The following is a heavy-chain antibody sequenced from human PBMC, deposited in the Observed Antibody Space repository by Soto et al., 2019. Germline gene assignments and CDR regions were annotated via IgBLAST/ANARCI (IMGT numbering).Heavy chain of an antibody. CDR2: IWYDGSNK. J-gene: IGHJ3*02. V-gene: IGHV3-33*01. Sequence: QVQLVESGGGVVQPGRSLRLSCAASGFTFSSYGMHWVRQAPGKGLEWVAVIWYDGSNKYYADSVKGRFTISRDKSKNTLYLQMNSLRAEDTAVYYCAREDCGSCYDFDIWGQGTMVTVSS. CDR1: GFTFSSYG. CDR3: AREDCGSCYDFDI. D-gene: IGHD2-15*01.